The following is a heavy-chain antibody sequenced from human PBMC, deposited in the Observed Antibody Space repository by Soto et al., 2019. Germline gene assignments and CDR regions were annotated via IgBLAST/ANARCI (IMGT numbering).Heavy chain of an antibody. Sequence: QVQLQESGPGLVKPSQTLSLTCTVSGGSISGGTYSWSWSRQPPGQGLEWIGYIYFSGSTYYNPSLKSRVIISVDTSKNQFSLRLSSVTAADTAVYYCARGDWPTQMDVWGQGTTVTVSS. CDR1: GGSISGGTYS. V-gene: IGHV4-31*03. CDR2: IYFSGST. D-gene: IGHD2-21*01. J-gene: IGHJ6*02. CDR3: ARGDWPTQMDV.